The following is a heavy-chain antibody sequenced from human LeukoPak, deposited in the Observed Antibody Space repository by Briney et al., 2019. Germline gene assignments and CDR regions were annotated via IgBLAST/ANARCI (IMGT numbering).Heavy chain of an antibody. Sequence: GGSLRLSCAASGLTVSSNYMSWVRQAPGKGLEWVSGINSGGSTSYTDSVKGRFTISRDNSKNTLYLQMNSLRAEDTAVYYCARTRGYRFDPWGQGTLVTVSS. J-gene: IGHJ5*02. D-gene: IGHD6-13*01. V-gene: IGHV3-53*01. CDR2: INSGGST. CDR3: ARTRGYRFDP. CDR1: GLTVSSNY.